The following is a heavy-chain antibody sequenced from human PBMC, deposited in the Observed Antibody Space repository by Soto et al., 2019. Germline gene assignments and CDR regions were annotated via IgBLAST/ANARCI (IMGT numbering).Heavy chain of an antibody. Sequence: EVQLVESGGGLVQPGGSLRLSCAASGFTFSSYWMSWVRQAPGKGLEWVANIKQDGSEKYYVDSVKGRFTISRDNAKNSLYLQMNSLRAEDTALYYCARDHCSSTSGYLKFPGAFDIWGQGTMVTVSS. CDR1: GFTFSSYW. CDR3: ARDHCSSTSGYLKFPGAFDI. D-gene: IGHD2-2*01. CDR2: IKQDGSEK. V-gene: IGHV3-7*03. J-gene: IGHJ3*02.